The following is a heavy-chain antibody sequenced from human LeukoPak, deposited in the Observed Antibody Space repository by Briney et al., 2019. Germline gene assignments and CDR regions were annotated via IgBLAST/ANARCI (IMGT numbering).Heavy chain of an antibody. V-gene: IGHV1-46*01. J-gene: IGHJ6*03. CDR2: INPSGGST. Sequence: ASVKVSCKASGYTFTGYYMHWVRQAPGQGLEWMGIINPSGGSTSYAQKFQGRVTMTRDMSTSTVYMELSSLRSEDTAVYYCARESCGGDCYSVGYYYYYYMDVWGKGTTVTVSS. CDR1: GYTFTGYY. CDR3: ARESCGGDCYSVGYYYYYYMDV. D-gene: IGHD2-21*02.